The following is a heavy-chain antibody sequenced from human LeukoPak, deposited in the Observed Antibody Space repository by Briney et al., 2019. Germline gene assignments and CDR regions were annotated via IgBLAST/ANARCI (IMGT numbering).Heavy chain of an antibody. D-gene: IGHD3-10*01. CDR2: IYYSGST. V-gene: IGHV4-39*07. CDR1: GGSISSSSYY. Sequence: SETLSLTCTVSGGSISSSSYYWGWIRQPPGKGLEWIGSIYYSGSTYYNPSLKSRVTISVDTSKNQFSLKLSSVTAADMAVYYCARSRWGLGEDYWGQGTLVTVSS. J-gene: IGHJ4*02. CDR3: ARSRWGLGEDY.